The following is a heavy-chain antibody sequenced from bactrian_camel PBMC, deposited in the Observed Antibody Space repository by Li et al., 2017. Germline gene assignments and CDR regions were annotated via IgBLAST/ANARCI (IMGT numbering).Heavy chain of an antibody. CDR2: ISGGGSIT. Sequence: HVQLVESGGGSVQAGGSLRLSCTGSGGGMHVRDMGWFRQVPGREREGVATISGGGSITYADSVKGRFTISEEMDQEKQRSGKNMMFMQMDSLKPEDTAMYYCAAGEGGWFGGPWSGVSQYDYWGQGTQVTVS. D-gene: IGHD1*01. CDR1: GGGMHVRD. J-gene: IGHJ4*01. V-gene: IGHV3-3*01. CDR3: AAGEGGWFGGPWSGVSQYDY.